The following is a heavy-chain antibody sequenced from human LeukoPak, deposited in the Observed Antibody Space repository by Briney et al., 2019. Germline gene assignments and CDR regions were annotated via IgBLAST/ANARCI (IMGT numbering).Heavy chain of an antibody. Sequence: SETLSLTCAVYGESFSGYYWSWIPQPPGKGLEWIGEINHSGSTNYNPSLKSRVTISVDTSKNQFSLKLSSVTAADTAVYYCARGGGRYCSSASCHLDYWGQGTLVTVSS. J-gene: IGHJ4*02. D-gene: IGHD2-2*01. CDR1: GESFSGYY. V-gene: IGHV4-34*01. CDR2: INHSGST. CDR3: ARGGGRYCSSASCHLDY.